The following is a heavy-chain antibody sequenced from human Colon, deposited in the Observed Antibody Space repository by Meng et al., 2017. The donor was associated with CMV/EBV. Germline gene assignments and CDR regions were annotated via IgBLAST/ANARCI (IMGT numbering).Heavy chain of an antibody. D-gene: IGHD3-16*01. V-gene: IGHV3-11*05. CDR3: VKGHTMINP. CDR1: GFIFSDYY. J-gene: IGHJ5*02. Sequence: VPLVQSGGGLVEPGGSLRLSCAASGFIFSDYYMTWIREAPGKGLEWVSYIRPTGSDTNYADSVRGRFTISRDNAKNSLFLQMSSLTAEDTAVYYCVKGHTMINPWGQGTLVTVSS. CDR2: IRPTGSDT.